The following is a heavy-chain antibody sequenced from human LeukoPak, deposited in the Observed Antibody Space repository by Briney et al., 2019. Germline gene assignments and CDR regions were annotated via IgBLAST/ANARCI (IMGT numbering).Heavy chain of an antibody. CDR3: ARHGRYRTNAFDI. J-gene: IGHJ3*02. CDR2: IFYSGST. V-gene: IGHV4-59*08. D-gene: IGHD1-26*01. CDR1: GGSLRSYY. Sequence: SETLSLTCTISGGSLRSYYWGWIRQPPGKGLEWIGYIFYSGSTNYNPSLKSRLTISVDTSKNQFSLKLSSVTAADTAVYYCARHGRYRTNAFDIWGQGTMVTVSS.